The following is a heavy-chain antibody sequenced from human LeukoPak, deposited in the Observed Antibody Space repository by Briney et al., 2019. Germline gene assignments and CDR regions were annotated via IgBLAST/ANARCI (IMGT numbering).Heavy chain of an antibody. CDR2: IRQDGSGK. J-gene: IGHJ4*02. CDR1: GFTLSSYW. Sequence: GGSLRLSCAASGFTLSSYWVSWVRQAPGKGLEWVAYIRQDGSGKYYVDSVKGRFTISRDNAKNAMYLQMSSLRAEDTAVYHCARPIGVTNGYVYWGQGTLVTVSS. CDR3: ARPIGVTNGYVY. D-gene: IGHD4-17*01. V-gene: IGHV3-7*01.